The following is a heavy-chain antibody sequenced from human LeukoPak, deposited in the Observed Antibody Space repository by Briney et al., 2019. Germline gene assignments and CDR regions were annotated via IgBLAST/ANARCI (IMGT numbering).Heavy chain of an antibody. J-gene: IGHJ5*02. D-gene: IGHD4-17*01. V-gene: IGHV1-2*02. CDR2: INPNGGGT. Sequence: ASVKVSCKASGNTFSGYYIHWVRQALGQGLEWMGWINPNGGGTSYTQEFQGRVTMTRDTSMSTVYLELSRLISDDTAVYFCARRLSSVTSRWFDPWGQGTLLTVSS. CDR3: ARRLSSVTSRWFDP. CDR1: GNTFSGYY.